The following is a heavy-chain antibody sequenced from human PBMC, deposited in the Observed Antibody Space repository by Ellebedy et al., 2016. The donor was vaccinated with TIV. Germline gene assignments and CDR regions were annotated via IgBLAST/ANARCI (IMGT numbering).Heavy chain of an antibody. CDR3: ARDGRNYGDMDY. V-gene: IGHV1-46*01. CDR2: INPSGVST. D-gene: IGHD4-17*01. J-gene: IGHJ4*02. CDR1: GYTFTNHY. Sequence: AASVKVSCKASGYTFTNHYMHWVRQAPGQGLEWMGIINPSGVSTTYAQKFQGRLTVTRDTSTNTDYMELSSPRSEDTAVYYCARDGRNYGDMDYWGQGTLVTVSS.